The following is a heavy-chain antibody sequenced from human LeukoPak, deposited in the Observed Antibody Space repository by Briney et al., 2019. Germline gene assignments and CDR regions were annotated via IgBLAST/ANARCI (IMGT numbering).Heavy chain of an antibody. V-gene: IGHV3-7*01. Sequence: GGSLRLSCAASGFTFSTYSMSWVRQAPGKGLELVAKIKEDGSDKYSVDSVTGRFTISRDNGKNSLYLQMNSLRAEDTAVYYCARDRGGGSFDYWGQGTLVTVSS. CDR1: GFTFSTYS. CDR3: ARDRGGGSFDY. CDR2: IKEDGSDK. J-gene: IGHJ4*02. D-gene: IGHD2-15*01.